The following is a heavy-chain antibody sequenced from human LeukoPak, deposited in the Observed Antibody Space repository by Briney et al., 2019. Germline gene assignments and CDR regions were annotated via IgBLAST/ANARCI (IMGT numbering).Heavy chain of an antibody. CDR1: GYSISSGYY. CDR2: IYHSGST. J-gene: IGHJ5*02. V-gene: IGHV4-38-2*02. D-gene: IGHD2-2*01. Sequence: SETLSLTCTVSGYSISSGYYWGWIRQPPGKGLEWIGSIYHSGSTYYNPPLKSRVTISVDTSKNQFSLKVTSVTAADTAVYYCARVYCSSWYWTWFAPWGQGTLVTVSS. CDR3: ARVYCSSWYWTWFAP.